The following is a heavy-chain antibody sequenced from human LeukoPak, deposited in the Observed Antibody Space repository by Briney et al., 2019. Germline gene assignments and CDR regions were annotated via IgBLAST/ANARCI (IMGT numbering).Heavy chain of an antibody. CDR2: INHSGST. V-gene: IGHV4-34*01. J-gene: IGHJ4*02. Sequence: PGGSLRLSCAASGFTFSSYAMSWVRQAPGKGLEWIGEINHSGSTNYNPSLKRRVTISVDTSQNQFSVRLNSVTAADTAVYYCARGRYLTTGGGAAAGFLDYWGQGTLVTVSS. CDR3: ARGRYLTTGGGAAAGFLDY. CDR1: GFTFSSYA. D-gene: IGHD6-13*01.